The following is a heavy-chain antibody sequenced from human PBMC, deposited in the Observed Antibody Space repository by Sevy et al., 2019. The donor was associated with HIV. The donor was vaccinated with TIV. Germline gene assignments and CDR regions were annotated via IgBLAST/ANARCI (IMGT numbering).Heavy chain of an antibody. D-gene: IGHD3-10*01. V-gene: IGHV4-4*07. CDR1: GGSISSYY. CDR2: IYTSGST. CDR3: AREPSMVRGVMYYFDY. Sequence: SETLSLTCTVSGGSISSYYWSWIRQPAGKGLEWIGRIYTSGSTNYNPSLKSRVTMSVDTSKNQFSLKLSSVTAVDTAVYYCAREPSMVRGVMYYFDYWGQGTLVTVSS. J-gene: IGHJ4*02.